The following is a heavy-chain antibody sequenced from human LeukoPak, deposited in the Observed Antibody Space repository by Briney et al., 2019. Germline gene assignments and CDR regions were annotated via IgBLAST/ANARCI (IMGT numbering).Heavy chain of an antibody. V-gene: IGHV1-18*01. Sequence: ASVKVSCKASGYTFTNYGISWVRQAPGQGLEWMGWISAYHGGTNYAQKLQGRVTMTTDTSTSTAYMELRSLRSDDTAVYFCARDSGITGTTSSLDYWGQGTLVTVSS. J-gene: IGHJ4*02. D-gene: IGHD1-7*01. CDR1: GYTFTNYG. CDR2: ISAYHGGT. CDR3: ARDSGITGTTSSLDY.